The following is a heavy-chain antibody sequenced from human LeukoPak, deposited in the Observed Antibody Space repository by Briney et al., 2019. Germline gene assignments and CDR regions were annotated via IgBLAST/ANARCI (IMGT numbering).Heavy chain of an antibody. D-gene: IGHD3-9*01. CDR3: ARGSKYYDILG. V-gene: IGHV4-34*01. CDR2: INHSGST. CDR1: GGSFSGYY. Sequence: SETLSLTCAVYGGSFSGYYWSWIRQPPGKGLEWIGEINHSGSTNYNPSLKSRVTVSVDTSKNQFSLKLSSVTAADTAVYYCARGSKYYDILGWGQGTLVTVSS. J-gene: IGHJ4*02.